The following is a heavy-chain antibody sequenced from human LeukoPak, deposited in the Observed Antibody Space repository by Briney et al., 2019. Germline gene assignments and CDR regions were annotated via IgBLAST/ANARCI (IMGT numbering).Heavy chain of an antibody. CDR1: GYTFTSYY. V-gene: IGHV1-46*01. Sequence: ASVKVSCKASGYTFTSYYMRWVRQAPGQGPEWMGIINPSGGSTTYAQKFQGRVTTTRDTSTSTIYMELSSLRSEDTAVYYCARGVAVTGRSSLGYWGQGTLVTVSS. CDR2: INPSGGST. CDR3: ARGVAVTGRSSLGY. J-gene: IGHJ4*02. D-gene: IGHD6-19*01.